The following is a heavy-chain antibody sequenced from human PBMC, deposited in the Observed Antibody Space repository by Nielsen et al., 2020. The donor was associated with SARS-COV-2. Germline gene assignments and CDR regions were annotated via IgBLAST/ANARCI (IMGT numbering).Heavy chain of an antibody. J-gene: IGHJ4*02. CDR1: GFTFDDYA. Sequence: SLKISCAASGFTFDDYAMHWVRQAPGKGLEWVSGISWNSGSIGYADSVKGRFTISRDNAKNSLYLQMNSLRAEDTALYYCAKDMGSGYYDSSGYFDWGQGTLVTVSS. CDR2: ISWNSGSI. V-gene: IGHV3-9*01. CDR3: AKDMGSGYYDSSGYFD. D-gene: IGHD3-22*01.